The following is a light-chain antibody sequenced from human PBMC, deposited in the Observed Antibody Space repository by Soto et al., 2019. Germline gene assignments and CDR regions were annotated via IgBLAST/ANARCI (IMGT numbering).Light chain of an antibody. V-gene: IGLV1-51*01. CDR1: SSNIGNNH. CDR3: GSWDRSLRGWV. Sequence: QSVLTQPPSVSAAPGQKVTVSCSGSSSNIGNNHVSWYQHLPGTAPKVIIYDNNKRASGIPDRFSGSKSATSATLDITGLQTGDEADYYCGSWDRSLRGWVFGGGTKVTVL. CDR2: DNN. J-gene: IGLJ3*02.